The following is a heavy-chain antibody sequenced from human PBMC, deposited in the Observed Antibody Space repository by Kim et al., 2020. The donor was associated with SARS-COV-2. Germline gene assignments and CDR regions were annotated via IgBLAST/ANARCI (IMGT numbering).Heavy chain of an antibody. Sequence: SETLSLTCTVSGGSISSSSYYWGWIRQPPGKGLEWIGSIYYSGSTYYNPSLKSRVTISVDTSKNQFSLKLSSVTAADTAVYYCARHDYYGSGSSLEGPLDYWGQGTLVTVSS. D-gene: IGHD3-10*01. J-gene: IGHJ4*02. CDR2: IYYSGST. CDR1: GGSISSSSYY. CDR3: ARHDYYGSGSSLEGPLDY. V-gene: IGHV4-39*01.